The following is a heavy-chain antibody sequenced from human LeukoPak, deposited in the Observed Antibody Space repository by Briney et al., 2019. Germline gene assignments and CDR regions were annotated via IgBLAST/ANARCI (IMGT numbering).Heavy chain of an antibody. CDR1: GGSISSYY. D-gene: IGHD3-10*02. Sequence: PSETLSLTCTVSGGSISSYYWSWIRQPPGKGLEWIGYIYYSGSTNYNPSLKSRVTISVDTSKNQFSLKLSSVTAADTAVYYCVRDVRKNFGYLDAFEIWGQGTMVTVSS. J-gene: IGHJ3*02. V-gene: IGHV4-59*12. CDR3: VRDVRKNFGYLDAFEI. CDR2: IYYSGST.